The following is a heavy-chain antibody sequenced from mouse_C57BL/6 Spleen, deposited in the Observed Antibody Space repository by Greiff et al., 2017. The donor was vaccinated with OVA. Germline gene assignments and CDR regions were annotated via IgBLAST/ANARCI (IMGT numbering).Heavy chain of an antibody. CDR3: ARSAYSNFYYAMDY. V-gene: IGHV1-69*01. D-gene: IGHD2-5*01. Sequence: QVQLKQSGAELVMPGASVKLSCKASGYTFTSYWMHWVKQRPGQGLEWIGEIDPSDSYTNYNQKFKGKSTLTVDKSSSTAYMQLSSLTSEDSAVYYCARSAYSNFYYAMDYWGQGTSVTVSS. CDR1: GYTFTSYW. J-gene: IGHJ4*01. CDR2: IDPSDSYT.